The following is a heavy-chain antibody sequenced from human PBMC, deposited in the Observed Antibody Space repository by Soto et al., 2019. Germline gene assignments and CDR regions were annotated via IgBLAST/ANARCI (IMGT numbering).Heavy chain of an antibody. CDR2: IYPGDYET. CDR1: GYTFSNFW. CDR3: ARSHRSSPYFDY. V-gene: IGHV5-51*01. D-gene: IGHD6-13*01. J-gene: IGHJ4*02. Sequence: PWESLKISCQCSGYTFSNFWIAWVRQLPGKGLEWMGIIYPGDYETRYSPSFHGMVTISADRSIGTAYLQWSSLEASDSAFYCCARSHRSSPYFDYWGQGALVTVSS.